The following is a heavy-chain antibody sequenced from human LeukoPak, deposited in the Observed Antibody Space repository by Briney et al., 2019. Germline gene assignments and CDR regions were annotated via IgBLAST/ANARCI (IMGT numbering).Heavy chain of an antibody. CDR1: AYSISSGYY. CDR2: IYHSGST. J-gene: IGHJ6*02. CDR3: ARQLGTSMVRGVYNYYYGMDV. V-gene: IGHV4-38-2*02. D-gene: IGHD3-10*01. Sequence: PSETLSLTCTVSAYSISSGYYWGWIRQPPGKGLEWIGSIYHSGSTSYNPSHKSRVTISVDTSKNQFSLKLSSVTAADTAVYYCARQLGTSMVRGVYNYYYGMDVWGQGTTVTVSS.